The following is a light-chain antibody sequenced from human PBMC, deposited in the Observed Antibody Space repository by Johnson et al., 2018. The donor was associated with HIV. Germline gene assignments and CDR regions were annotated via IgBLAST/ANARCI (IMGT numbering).Light chain of an antibody. CDR1: SSNIGNNY. CDR2: DNN. CDR3: GTWDSSLSASYV. J-gene: IGLJ1*01. V-gene: IGLV1-51*01. Sequence: QSVLTQPPSVSAAPGQKVTISCSGSSSNIGNNYVYWYQQLPGTAPKLLIYDNNKRPSGIPDRFSGSKSGTSATLGITGLQTGDEADYYCGTWDSSLSASYVFVTGTKVTVL.